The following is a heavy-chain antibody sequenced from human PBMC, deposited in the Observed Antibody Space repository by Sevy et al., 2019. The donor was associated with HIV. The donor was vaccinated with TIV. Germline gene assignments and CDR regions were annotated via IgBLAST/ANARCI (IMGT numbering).Heavy chain of an antibody. CDR3: ARGVVPAAILYYYYGMDV. D-gene: IGHD2-2*01. Sequence: SVKVSCKASGGTFSSYAISWVRQAPGQGLEWMGGIIPIFGTANYAQKFQGRVTITADESTSTAYMELSSLRSEDTAVYYCARGVVPAAILYYYYGMDVWGQGTTVTVSS. CDR2: IIPIFGTA. CDR1: GGTFSSYA. J-gene: IGHJ6*02. V-gene: IGHV1-69*13.